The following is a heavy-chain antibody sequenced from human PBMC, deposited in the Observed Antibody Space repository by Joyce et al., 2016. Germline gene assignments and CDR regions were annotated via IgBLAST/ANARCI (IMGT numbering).Heavy chain of an antibody. CDR2: INTMRDGR. Sequence: VHLVQSGAEVKEPGASVQVSCKASGYTFTGFCVHWVRQAPVQGLEWMGMINTMRDGRNYARKLQGRVTLSRAAAANTRYMKLTSLRSDESSVFYCARNRTGSGLYYFEHCGKSKLGTVYS. V-gene: IGHV1-46*04. J-gene: IGHJ4*02. D-gene: IGHD6-19*01. CDR3: ARNRTGSGLYYFEH. CDR1: GYTFTGFC.